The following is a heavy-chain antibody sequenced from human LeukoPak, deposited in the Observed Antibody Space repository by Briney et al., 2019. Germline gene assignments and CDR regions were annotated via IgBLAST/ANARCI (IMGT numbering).Heavy chain of an antibody. CDR3: AREGYYDGSGYFDY. V-gene: IGHV4-61*02. CDR1: GGSISSGSYY. CDR2: IYTSGST. J-gene: IGHJ4*02. D-gene: IGHD3-22*01. Sequence: PSETLSLTCTVSGGSISSGSYYWSWIRQPAGKGLEWIGRIYTSGSTNYNPSLKSRVTISVDTSKNQFSLKLSSVTAADTAVYYCAREGYYDGSGYFDYWGQGTLVTVSS.